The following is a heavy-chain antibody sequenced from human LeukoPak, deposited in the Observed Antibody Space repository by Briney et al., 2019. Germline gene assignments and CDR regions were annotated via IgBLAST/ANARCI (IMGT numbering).Heavy chain of an antibody. CDR2: ISSSSSYI. J-gene: IGHJ6*03. D-gene: IGHD6-6*01. Sequence: PGGSLRLSCAASGFTFSSYSMNWVRQAPGKGLEWVSSISSSSSYIYYADSVKGRFTISRDNAKNSLYLQMNSLRAADTAVYYCARDWGVSARPGYMDVWGKGTTVTVSS. CDR1: GFTFSSYS. CDR3: ARDWGVSARPGYMDV. V-gene: IGHV3-21*04.